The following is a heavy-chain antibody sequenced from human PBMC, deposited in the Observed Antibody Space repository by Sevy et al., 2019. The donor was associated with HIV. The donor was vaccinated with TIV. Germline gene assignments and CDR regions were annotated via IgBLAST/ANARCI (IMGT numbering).Heavy chain of an antibody. D-gene: IGHD7-27*01. CDR2: IYSNGDI. CDR3: AREAHWGCPPWGGFDI. Sequence: GGSLRLSCAASGFTFSYYPMHWVRQAPGKGLEHVSAIYSNGDIYYANSVKGRFTISRDNSKNTLYLQMGSLRADDMAVYYCAREAHWGCPPWGGFDIWGQGTMVTVSS. J-gene: IGHJ3*02. CDR1: GFTFSYYP. V-gene: IGHV3-64*01.